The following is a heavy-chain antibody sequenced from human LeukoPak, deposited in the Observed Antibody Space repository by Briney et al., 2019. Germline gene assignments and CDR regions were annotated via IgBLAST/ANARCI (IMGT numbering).Heavy chain of an antibody. CDR1: GYSISSDYF. J-gene: IGHJ4*02. V-gene: IGHV4-38-2*02. CDR2: IFHSGSV. D-gene: IGHD3-3*01. Sequence: PSETLSLTCIVSGYSISSDYFWGLVRQPPGKGLEWIGSIFHSGSVYYNPSLKSRVTISVDTSKNQFSLKLSSVTAADTAVYYCARGPKNTIFGVVIRTFDYWGQGTLVTVSS. CDR3: ARGPKNTIFGVVIRTFDY.